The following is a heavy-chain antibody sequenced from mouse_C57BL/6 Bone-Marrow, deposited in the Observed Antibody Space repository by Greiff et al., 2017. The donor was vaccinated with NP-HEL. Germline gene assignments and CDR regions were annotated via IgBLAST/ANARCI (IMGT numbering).Heavy chain of an antibody. CDR1: GFTFSSYA. CDR3: ASGYSNYSWFAY. Sequence: DVQLQESGGGLVKPGGSLKLSCAASGFTFSSYAMSWVRQTPEKRLEWVATISDGGSYTYYPDNVKGRFTISRDNAKNNLYLQMSHLKSEDTAMYYCASGYSNYSWFAYWGQGTLVTVSA. CDR2: ISDGGSYT. D-gene: IGHD2-5*01. V-gene: IGHV5-4*01. J-gene: IGHJ3*01.